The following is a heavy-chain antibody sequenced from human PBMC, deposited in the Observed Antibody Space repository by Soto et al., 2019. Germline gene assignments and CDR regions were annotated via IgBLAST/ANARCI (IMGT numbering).Heavy chain of an antibody. J-gene: IGHJ6*02. CDR3: ARPPYNYDSSGYVFGMDV. D-gene: IGHD3-22*01. Sequence: QVQLVQSGAEVKKSGASVKVSCKASGYSFTSYDINWVRQATGQGLEWMGWMNPNSGNTGYAQKFQDRVTMTRDTXVXTSXLELSSLRSEDTAVYYCARPPYNYDSSGYVFGMDVWGQGTTVTVSS. CDR2: MNPNSGNT. V-gene: IGHV1-8*01. CDR1: GYSFTSYD.